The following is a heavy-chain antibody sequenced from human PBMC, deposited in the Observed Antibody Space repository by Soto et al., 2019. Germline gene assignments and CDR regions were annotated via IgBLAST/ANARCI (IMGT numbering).Heavy chain of an antibody. Sequence: GGSLRLSCAASGFTFSSYGMHWVRQAPGKGLEWVAVISYDGSNKYYADSVKGRFTISRDNSKNTLYLQMNSLRAEDTAVYYCVKNHWELQVYHHYGMDVWGQGTTVTVSS. CDR3: VKNHWELQVYHHYGMDV. CDR1: GFTFSSYG. V-gene: IGHV3-30*18. J-gene: IGHJ6*02. D-gene: IGHD1-26*01. CDR2: ISYDGSNK.